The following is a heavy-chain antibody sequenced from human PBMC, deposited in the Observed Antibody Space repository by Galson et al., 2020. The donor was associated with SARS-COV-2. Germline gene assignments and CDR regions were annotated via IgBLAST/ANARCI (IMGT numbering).Heavy chain of an antibody. D-gene: IGHD2-21*01. CDR2: IYYRSTWYS. V-gene: IGHV6-1*01. J-gene: IGHJ5*01. CDR3: ARVLWVIIIVAFDF. CDR1: SKSAA. Sequence: SKSAAWNWIRQTPSRGLEWLGRIYYRSTWYSDYAVSVKSRTTINPDISKNQFSLQLNSVTPEDTAVYYCARVLWVIIIVAFDFWGQVTLVTVFS.